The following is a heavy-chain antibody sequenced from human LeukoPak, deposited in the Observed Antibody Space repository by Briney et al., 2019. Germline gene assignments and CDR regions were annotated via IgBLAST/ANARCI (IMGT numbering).Heavy chain of an antibody. CDR2: FYDSGNT. D-gene: IGHD2-21*02. J-gene: IGHJ4*02. V-gene: IGHV4-39*01. Sequence: SETLSLTCIVSGGSISSSSYYWDWIRQAPGEGLEWIGNFYDSGNTRYNPSLKSRVTISGDTSKNQFSLRLSSATAADTAVYYCARAYCGGDCSFDYWGQGTLVTVSS. CDR3: ARAYCGGDCSFDY. CDR1: GGSISSSSYY.